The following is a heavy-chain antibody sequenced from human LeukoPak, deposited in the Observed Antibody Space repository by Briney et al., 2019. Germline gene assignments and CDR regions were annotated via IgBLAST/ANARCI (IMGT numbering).Heavy chain of an antibody. CDR2: ISWNSGSI. Sequence: GRSLRLSCAASGFTFDDYAMHWVRQAPGKGLEWVSGISWNSGSIGYADSVKGRFTISRDNAKNSLYLQMNSLRAEDTAVYYCARDLRIPRGGNDYWGQGTLVTVSS. CDR3: ARDLRIPRGGNDY. J-gene: IGHJ4*02. V-gene: IGHV3-9*01. D-gene: IGHD3-3*01. CDR1: GFTFDDYA.